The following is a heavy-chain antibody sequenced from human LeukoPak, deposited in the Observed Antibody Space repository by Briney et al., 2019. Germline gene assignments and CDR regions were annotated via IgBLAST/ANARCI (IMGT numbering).Heavy chain of an antibody. V-gene: IGHV3-11*01. Sequence: GGSLRLSCAPSGFTFSDYYMSWLRQAPGKGLEWVSYISSSGSTIYYADSVKGRFTISSDNAKNSLYLQMNSLRAEDTAVYYCASKNNWNYFDYWGQGALVTVSS. D-gene: IGHD1-20*01. CDR3: ASKNNWNYFDY. CDR2: ISSSGSTI. J-gene: IGHJ4*02. CDR1: GFTFSDYY.